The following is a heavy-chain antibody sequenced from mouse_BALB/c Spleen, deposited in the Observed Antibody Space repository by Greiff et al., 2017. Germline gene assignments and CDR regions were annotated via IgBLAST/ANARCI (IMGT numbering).Heavy chain of an antibody. V-gene: IGHV2-6-7*01. J-gene: IGHJ4*01. D-gene: IGHD1-1*01. CDR2: IWGDGST. Sequence: VQGVESGPGLVAPSQSLSITCTVSGFSLTGYGVNWVRQPPGKGLEWLGMIWGDGSTDYNSALKSRLSISKDNSKSQVFLKMNSLQTDDTARYYCARGNIYYYGSYYAMDYWGQGTSVTVSS. CDR1: GFSLTGYG. CDR3: ARGNIYYYGSYYAMDY.